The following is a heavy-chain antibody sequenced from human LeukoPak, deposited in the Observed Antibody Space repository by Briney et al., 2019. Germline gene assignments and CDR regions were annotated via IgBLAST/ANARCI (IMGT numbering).Heavy chain of an antibody. CDR2: ISGGGSTM. J-gene: IGHJ4*02. CDR3: ARDSLNSGTYYNLPFDY. CDR1: GFTVSSYE. D-gene: IGHD3-10*01. Sequence: GGSLRLSCAASGFTVSSYEMNWVRQAPGKGLEWVSYISGGGSTMYYADSVKGRFTISRDNAKNSLYLQMNSLRAEDTAVYYCARDSLNSGTYYNLPFDYWGQGTLVTVSS. V-gene: IGHV3-48*03.